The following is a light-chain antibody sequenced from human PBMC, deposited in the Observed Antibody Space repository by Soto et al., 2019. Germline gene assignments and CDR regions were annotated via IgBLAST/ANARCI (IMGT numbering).Light chain of an antibody. Sequence: QSVLTQPPSVSTAPGQKVAISCSGSSSNIGNNYVSWYQQLPGTAPKLLIYENNKRPSEIPDRFSGSKSGTSATLGITGLRTGDEADYYCGTWDSSLSAVVFGGGTKLTVL. CDR2: ENN. J-gene: IGLJ2*01. V-gene: IGLV1-51*02. CDR3: GTWDSSLSAVV. CDR1: SSNIGNNY.